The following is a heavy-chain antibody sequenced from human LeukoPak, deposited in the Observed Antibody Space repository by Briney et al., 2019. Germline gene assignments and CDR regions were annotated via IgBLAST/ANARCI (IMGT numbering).Heavy chain of an antibody. CDR2: ISGSGGST. Sequence: PGGSLRLSCAASGFTFSSYAMSWVRQAPGKGLEWVSAISGSGGSTYYADSVKGRFTISRDNAKNSLYLQMNSLRAEDTAVYYCARGPNWGYAFDIWGQGTMVTVSS. V-gene: IGHV3-23*01. D-gene: IGHD7-27*01. CDR1: GFTFSSYA. J-gene: IGHJ3*02. CDR3: ARGPNWGYAFDI.